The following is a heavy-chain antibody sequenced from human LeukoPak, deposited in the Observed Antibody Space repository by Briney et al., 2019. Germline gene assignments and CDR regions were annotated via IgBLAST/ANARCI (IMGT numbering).Heavy chain of an antibody. J-gene: IGHJ4*02. V-gene: IGHV1-18*01. D-gene: IGHD4-17*01. Sequence: GASVKVSCKAYGYTFTTYGISWVRQAPGQGLEWMGWINPYNGNANYAQKFQGRVTLTTDTSTSTAYMDLRSLRSDDTAMYYCAREIYGRFDFWGQGTLVTVSS. CDR2: INPYNGNA. CDR1: GYTFTTYG. CDR3: AREIYGRFDF.